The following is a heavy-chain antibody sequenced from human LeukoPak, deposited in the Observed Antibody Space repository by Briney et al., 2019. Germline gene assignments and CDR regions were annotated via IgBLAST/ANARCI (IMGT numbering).Heavy chain of an antibody. J-gene: IGHJ4*02. CDR3: AITYGGLVDY. V-gene: IGHV4-34*01. CDR1: GGSFSGYY. CDR2: INHSGST. D-gene: IGHD4-23*01. Sequence: SETLSLTCAVYGGSFSGYYWSWIRQPPGKGLEWIGEINHSGSTNYNPSLKSRVTISVDTSKNQFSLKLSSVTAADTAVYYCAITYGGLVDYWGQGTLVTVSS.